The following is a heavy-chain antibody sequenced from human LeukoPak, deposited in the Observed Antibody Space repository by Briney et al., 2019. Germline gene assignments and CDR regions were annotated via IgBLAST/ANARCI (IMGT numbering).Heavy chain of an antibody. CDR3: ARDLQTGLAFDA. CDR1: GFSFSSGT. V-gene: IGHV3-21*06. Sequence: GGSLRLSCAASGFSFSSGTMNWVRQAPGKALEWVSSLSGSGRLIRYAGSVKGRFTISRDNTANPLFLQMNSLRVEDTAVYYCARDLQTGLAFDAWGQGTVVAVSS. D-gene: IGHD7-27*01. J-gene: IGHJ3*01. CDR2: LSGSGRLI.